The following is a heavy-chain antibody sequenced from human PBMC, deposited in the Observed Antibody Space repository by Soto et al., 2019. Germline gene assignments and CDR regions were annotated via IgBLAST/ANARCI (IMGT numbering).Heavy chain of an antibody. J-gene: IGHJ4*02. Sequence: GGSLRLSCAASGFTFSSYAMSWVRQAPGKGLEWVSAISGSGGSTYYADSVKGRFTISRDNSKNTLYLQMNSLRAEDTAVYYCATDVVEYSSSLVDYWGQGTLVTVSS. CDR3: ATDVVEYSSSLVDY. CDR1: GFTFSSYA. D-gene: IGHD6-6*01. CDR2: ISGSGGST. V-gene: IGHV3-23*01.